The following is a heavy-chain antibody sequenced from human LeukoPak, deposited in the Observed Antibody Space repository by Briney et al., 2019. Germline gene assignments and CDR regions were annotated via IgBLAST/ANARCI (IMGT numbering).Heavy chain of an antibody. J-gene: IGHJ4*02. CDR2: INSDGSST. CDR1: GFTFSSYR. V-gene: IGHV3-74*01. D-gene: IGHD3-22*01. Sequence: PGGSLRLSCAASGFTFSSYRMHWVRQAPGKGLVWVSRINSDGSSTSYADSVKGRFTISRDNAKNTLYLQMNSLRAEDTAVYYCARVGYYYDSSGYYGVCDYWGQGTLVTVSS. CDR3: ARVGYYYDSSGYYGVCDY.